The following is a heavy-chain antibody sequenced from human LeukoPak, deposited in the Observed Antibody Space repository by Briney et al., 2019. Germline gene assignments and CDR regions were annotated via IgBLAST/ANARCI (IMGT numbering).Heavy chain of an antibody. V-gene: IGHV4-39*01. CDR2: IDYSGST. D-gene: IGHD2-21*02. CDR1: GGSISSNNYY. Sequence: SETLSLTCSVSGGSISSNNYYWGWIRPPPGKGLEWIANIDYSGSTYYNPSLKSRVTISVDTSKNQFSLKVSSVTAADTAVYYCARRQYGDHYYFDHWGQGTLVTVSS. CDR3: ARRQYGDHYYFDH. J-gene: IGHJ4*02.